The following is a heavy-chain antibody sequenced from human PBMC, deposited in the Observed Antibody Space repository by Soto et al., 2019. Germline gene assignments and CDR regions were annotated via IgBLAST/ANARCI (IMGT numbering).Heavy chain of an antibody. CDR1: GYSFISYW. CDR3: ARRDDFSGVDY. D-gene: IGHD2-15*01. Sequence: GESLKISFKGSGYSFISYWIGWVRQMPGKGLEWMGIIYPGDSDTRYSPSFRGQVTISADMSISTAYLQWSSLKASDTAVYYCARRDDFSGVDYWGQGTLVTVSS. J-gene: IGHJ4*02. V-gene: IGHV5-51*01. CDR2: IYPGDSDT.